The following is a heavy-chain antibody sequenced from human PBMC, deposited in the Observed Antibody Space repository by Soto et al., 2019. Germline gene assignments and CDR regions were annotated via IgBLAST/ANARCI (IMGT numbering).Heavy chain of an antibody. Sequence: SETLSLTCAVSGFFTSSGNYWGWIRKPPGKGLEWIGSIFHGGNTYYNPSLKSRVTISVDMSKNQFSLKLNSVTAADTAVYYCARARWYDAFDVWGQGTVVTVSS. CDR1: GFFTSSGNY. V-gene: IGHV4-38-2*01. CDR3: ARARWYDAFDV. D-gene: IGHD2-15*01. J-gene: IGHJ3*01. CDR2: IFHGGNT.